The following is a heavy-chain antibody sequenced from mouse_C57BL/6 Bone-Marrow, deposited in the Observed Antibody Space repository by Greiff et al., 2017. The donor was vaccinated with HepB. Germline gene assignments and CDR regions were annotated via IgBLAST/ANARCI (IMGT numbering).Heavy chain of an antibody. V-gene: IGHV1-72*01. CDR1: GYTFTSYW. CDR3: ARGLSISDGYSLFGY. Sequence: QVQLQQPGAELVKPGASVKLSCKASGYTFTSYWMHWVKQRPGRGLEWIGRIDPNSGGTKYNEKFKSKATLTVDKPSSTAYMLLSSLTSEDSAVYYCARGLSISDGYSLFGYWGQGTLVTVSA. CDR2: IDPNSGGT. J-gene: IGHJ3*01. D-gene: IGHD2-3*01.